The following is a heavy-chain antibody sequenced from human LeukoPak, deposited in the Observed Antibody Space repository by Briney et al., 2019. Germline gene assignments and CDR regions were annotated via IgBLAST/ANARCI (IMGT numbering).Heavy chain of an antibody. CDR2: ISGSGDVS. Sequence: GGSLRLSCGASGLTFSSYVMSWVRQAPGQGLEWVSAISGSGDVSSYADAVKGRFTISRDNSKNTLYLQMNSLRAEDTAVYYCAKGSFSGTYSPFEDWGQGTLVTVSS. V-gene: IGHV3-23*01. D-gene: IGHD3-10*01. J-gene: IGHJ4*02. CDR3: AKGSFSGTYSPFED. CDR1: GLTFSSYV.